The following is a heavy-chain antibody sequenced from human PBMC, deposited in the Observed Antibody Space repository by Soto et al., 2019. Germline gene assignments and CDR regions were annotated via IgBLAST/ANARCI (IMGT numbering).Heavy chain of an antibody. Sequence: GGSLRLSCVASGFTFSAYSMSWVRQAPGQGLEWVSSITSSSTYIYYTRSVEGRFTISRDDAKNSLHLQMNSLRAEDTAVYYCARDLLEGYGHARQPDYWGQGTLVTVSS. V-gene: IGHV3-21*06. CDR1: GFTFSAYS. CDR3: ARDLLEGYGHARQPDY. D-gene: IGHD5-18*01. CDR2: ITSSSTYI. J-gene: IGHJ4*02.